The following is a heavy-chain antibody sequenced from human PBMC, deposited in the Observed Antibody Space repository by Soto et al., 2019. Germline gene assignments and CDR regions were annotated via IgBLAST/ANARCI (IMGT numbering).Heavy chain of an antibody. V-gene: IGHV3-23*01. J-gene: IGHJ3*02. CDR1: GFPFSSYA. CDR3: AKGGYYSLFDI. CDR2: ISGSGGRT. D-gene: IGHD3-16*01. Sequence: LRLSCVASGFPFSSYAMSWVRQTPGKGLEWVSGISGSGGRTYYADSVKGRFTISRDNSNNTLSLQMHILRVEDTAIYFCAKGGYYSLFDIWGQGTVVTVSS.